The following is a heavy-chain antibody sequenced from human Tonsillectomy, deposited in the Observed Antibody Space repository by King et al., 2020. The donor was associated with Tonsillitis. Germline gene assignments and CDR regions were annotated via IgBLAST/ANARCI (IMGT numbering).Heavy chain of an antibody. J-gene: IGHJ2*01. D-gene: IGHD3-22*01. CDR3: AKSGDYYDNSGYYNPWYLDL. CDR2: IRYDGSNK. V-gene: IGHV3-30*02. CDR1: GFTFSSYG. Sequence: VQLVESGGGVVQPGGSLRLSCAASGFTFSSYGMHWVRQAPGKGLEWVAFIRYDGSNKYYADSVKGRFTISRDNSKNTLYLQMNSLRGEDTAVYYCAKSGDYYDNSGYYNPWYLDLWGRGTLVTVSS.